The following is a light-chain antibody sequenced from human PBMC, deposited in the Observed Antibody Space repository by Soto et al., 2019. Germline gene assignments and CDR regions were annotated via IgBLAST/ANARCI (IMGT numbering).Light chain of an antibody. CDR2: DVS. V-gene: IGLV2-14*01. CDR3: SSYTSSSTPWV. J-gene: IGLJ1*01. CDR1: SSDVGGYNY. Sequence: QSVLTQPASVSGSPGQSITISCTGTSSDVGGYNYVSWYQQHPGKAPKLMIYDVSNRPSGVSNRFSGSKSGNTASLTISGLQAEDEADYYCSSYTSSSTPWVFGTGTKSPS.